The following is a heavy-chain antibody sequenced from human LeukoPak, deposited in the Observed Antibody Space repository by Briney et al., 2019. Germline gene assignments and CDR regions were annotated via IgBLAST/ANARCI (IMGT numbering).Heavy chain of an antibody. D-gene: IGHD5-12*01. CDR1: GYTFTSYA. CDR2: INTNTGNP. Sequence: ASVKVSCKASGYTFTSYAMNWVRQAPGQGLEWMGWINTNTGNPTYAQGFTGRFVFSLDTSVSTAYLQISSLKAEDTAVYYCARGIVATIPYNGDSANRFDPWGQGTLVTVSS. J-gene: IGHJ5*02. V-gene: IGHV7-4-1*02. CDR3: ARGIVATIPYNGDSANRFDP.